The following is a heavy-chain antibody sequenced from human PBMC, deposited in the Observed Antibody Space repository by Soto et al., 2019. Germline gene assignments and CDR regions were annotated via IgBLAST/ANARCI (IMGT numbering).Heavy chain of an antibody. V-gene: IGHV1-46*01. J-gene: IGHJ4*02. Sequence: ASAKVSCKASGYTFTNYHIHWVRQAPEDGLEWMGRINPSGGTTIYAQKFHGRVTMTRDTSTSTVYMELSSLRSEDTAVYYCAREVLIDLNYFDYWGQGALVTVSS. D-gene: IGHD2-21*01. CDR2: INPSGGTT. CDR3: AREVLIDLNYFDY. CDR1: GYTFTNYH.